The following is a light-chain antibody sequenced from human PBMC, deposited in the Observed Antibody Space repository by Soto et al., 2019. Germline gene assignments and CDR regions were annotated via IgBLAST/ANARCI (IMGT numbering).Light chain of an antibody. CDR1: QGIANY. CDR2: AAS. V-gene: IGKV1-27*01. CDR3: QTYNSAPT. Sequence: IQMTQSPSSLSASVGDRVTITCRASQGIANYLAGYQQKPGKVPKLLINAASTLQSGVPSRFSRSGFGTDFTRTISSRQPGDVATYYCQTYNSAPTVGQATKVEIK. J-gene: IGKJ1*01.